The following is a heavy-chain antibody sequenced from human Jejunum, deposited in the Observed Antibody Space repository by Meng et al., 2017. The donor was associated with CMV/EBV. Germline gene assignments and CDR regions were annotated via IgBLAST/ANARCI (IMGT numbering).Heavy chain of an antibody. CDR1: GFTVSNSY. Sequence: VRLVGSGGGLGQPGGSLRLSCAASGFTVSNSYMSWVRQAPGKGLEWVSVIYGGGSTYYADSVKGRFTISRDSSKNTLYLQMNSLRAEDTAVYYCAREGTTLVTYDYWGQGTLVTVSS. V-gene: IGHV3-66*01. D-gene: IGHD5-18*01. CDR3: AREGTTLVTYDY. CDR2: IYGGGST. J-gene: IGHJ4*02.